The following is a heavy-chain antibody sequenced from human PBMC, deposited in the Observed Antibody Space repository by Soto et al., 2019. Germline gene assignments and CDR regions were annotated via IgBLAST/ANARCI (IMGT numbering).Heavy chain of an antibody. Sequence: SETLSLTCSVSGLSLSSFCFSWIRQPPGKGLEWIGYIYYSWSTNYNPSLKGRVTISVDTSKNQFSLKLSSVTAADTAVYYGVRGLGYSYGHWVKGSLVTVSS. D-gene: IGHD5-18*01. V-gene: IGHV4-59*01. CDR1: GLSLSSFC. CDR3: VRGLGYSYGH. CDR2: IYYSWST. J-gene: IGHJ4*02.